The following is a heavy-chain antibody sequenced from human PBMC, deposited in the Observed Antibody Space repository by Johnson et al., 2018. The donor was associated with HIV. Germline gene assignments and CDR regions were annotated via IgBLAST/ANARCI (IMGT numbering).Heavy chain of an antibody. V-gene: IGHV3-66*01. D-gene: IGHD3-10*01. CDR3: ARAPEVRGVDAFDV. Sequence: VQLVESGGDLVQPGGSLRLSCAASGFTVSSKYMAWVRQAPGQGLEWVSVIYSGGSTYYADSVKGRFTISRDNSKNTLYLQMNILSAEDTALYYCARAPEVRGVDAFDVWGQGTVVIVSS. J-gene: IGHJ3*01. CDR1: GFTVSSKY. CDR2: IYSGGST.